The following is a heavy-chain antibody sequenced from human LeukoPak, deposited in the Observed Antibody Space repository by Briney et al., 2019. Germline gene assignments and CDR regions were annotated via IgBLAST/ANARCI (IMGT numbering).Heavy chain of an antibody. CDR2: RESNGYT. CDR1: GGSFSGYY. V-gene: IGHV4-59*01. Sequence: SETLSLTCAVYGGSFSGYYWSWLRQPPGKGLEWIAYRESNGYTEYYPSLMSRVKISLDTSKNQLSLKLTSVTAADTAVYYCARGVYGAYFDFWGQGTLVTVSS. CDR3: ARGVYGAYFDF. J-gene: IGHJ4*02. D-gene: IGHD4-17*01.